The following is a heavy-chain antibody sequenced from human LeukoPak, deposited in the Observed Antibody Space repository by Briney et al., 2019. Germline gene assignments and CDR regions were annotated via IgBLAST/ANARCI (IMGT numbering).Heavy chain of an antibody. D-gene: IGHD2-21*01. Sequence: GGSLRLSCAASGFTFSSYSMNWVRQAPRKGLEWVSSISSSSSYIYYADSVKGRFTISRDNAKNSLYLQMNSLRAEDTAVYYCARASAYCGGDCFDYWGQGTLVTVSS. CDR3: ARASAYCGGDCFDY. J-gene: IGHJ4*02. CDR2: ISSSSSYI. V-gene: IGHV3-21*01. CDR1: GFTFSSYS.